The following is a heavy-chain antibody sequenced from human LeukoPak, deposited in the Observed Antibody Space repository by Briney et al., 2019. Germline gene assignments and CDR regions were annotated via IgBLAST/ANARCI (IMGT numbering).Heavy chain of an antibody. CDR2: IYPGDSDT. CDR1: GYSFTSYW. J-gene: IGHJ6*03. Sequence: GESLKISCKGSGYSFTSYWIGWVRQMPGKGLEWMGIIYPGDSDTRYSPSFQGQVTISADKSISTAYLQWSSLKASDTAIYYCARQLPEVVPAAIAYYYYYYMDVWGKGTTVTVSS. D-gene: IGHD2-2*01. V-gene: IGHV5-51*01. CDR3: ARQLPEVVPAAIAYYYYYYMDV.